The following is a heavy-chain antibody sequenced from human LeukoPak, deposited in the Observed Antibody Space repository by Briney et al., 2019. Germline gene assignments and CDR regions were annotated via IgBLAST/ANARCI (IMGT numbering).Heavy chain of an antibody. D-gene: IGHD1-14*01. J-gene: IGHJ6*03. CDR1: GGSISSGSYY. CDR2: IYTSGST. V-gene: IGHV4-61*02. CDR3: ARGRLEPPGYYYYMDV. Sequence: PSQTLSLTCTVSGGSISSGSYYWSWIRQPAGKGLEWIGRIYTSGSTNYNPSLKSRVTISVDTSKNQFSLKLSSVTAADTAVYYCARGRLEPPGYYYYMDVWGKGTTVTVSS.